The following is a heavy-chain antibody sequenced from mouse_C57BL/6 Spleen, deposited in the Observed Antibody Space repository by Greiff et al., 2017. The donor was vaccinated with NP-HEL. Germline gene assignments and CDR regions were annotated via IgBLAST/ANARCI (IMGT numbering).Heavy chain of an antibody. Sequence: QVQLQQSGAELAKPGASVKLSCKASGYTFTSYWMHWVKQRPGQGLEWIGYINPSSGYTKYNQKFKDKATLTADKSSSTAYMQLSSLTYEDSAVYYCAKGDYDWYFDVWGTGTTVTVSS. CDR3: AKGDYDWYFDV. V-gene: IGHV1-7*01. D-gene: IGHD2-4*01. J-gene: IGHJ1*03. CDR2: INPSSGYT. CDR1: GYTFTSYW.